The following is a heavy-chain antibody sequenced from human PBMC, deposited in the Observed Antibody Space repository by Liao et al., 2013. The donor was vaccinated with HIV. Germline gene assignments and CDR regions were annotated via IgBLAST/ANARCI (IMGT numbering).Heavy chain of an antibody. Sequence: QVQLQESGPGLVKPSQTLSLTCTVSGGSISSGSYYWNWIRQPAGKGLEWIGRIYSRGSTNYNPSLKSRVTISVDTSKNQFSLKLSSVTAADTAVYYCAREDLPRQEKAFDIWGQGTQVTVSS. J-gene: IGHJ3*02. V-gene: IGHV4-61*02. CDR2: IYSRGST. D-gene: IGHD5-24*01. CDR3: AREDLPRQEKAFDI. CDR1: GGSISSGSYY.